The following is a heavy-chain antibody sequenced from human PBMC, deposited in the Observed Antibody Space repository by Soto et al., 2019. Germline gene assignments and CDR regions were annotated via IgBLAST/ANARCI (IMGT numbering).Heavy chain of an antibody. J-gene: IGHJ3*01. CDR1: GGSITTSSYN. CDR3: ARFYGNAFDV. D-gene: IGHD3-10*01. CDR2: IYYDGST. V-gene: IGHV4-39*02. Sequence: SETLCVTCSFSGGSITTSSYNWDWIRQPPGKGLEWIGTIYYDGSTSYNPSLKSQVTISVDTSKNHFALKVNSVTAADTAVYYCARFYGNAFDVWGRGTVVTVSS.